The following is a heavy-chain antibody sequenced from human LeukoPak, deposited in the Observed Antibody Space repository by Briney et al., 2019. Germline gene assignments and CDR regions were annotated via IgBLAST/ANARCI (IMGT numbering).Heavy chain of an antibody. Sequence: GGSLRLSCAASGFTFSSYSMNWVRQAPGKGLEWVSVIYSGGSTYYADSVKGRFTISRDNSKNTLYLQMNSLRAEDTAVYYCARDQARRYCSGGSCYSYYGMDVWGQGTTVTVSS. V-gene: IGHV3-66*01. CDR3: ARDQARRYCSGGSCYSYYGMDV. CDR2: IYSGGST. J-gene: IGHJ6*02. D-gene: IGHD2-15*01. CDR1: GFTFSSYS.